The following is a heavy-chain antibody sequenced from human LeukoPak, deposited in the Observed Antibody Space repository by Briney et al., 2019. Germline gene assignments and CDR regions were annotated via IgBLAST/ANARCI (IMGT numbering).Heavy chain of an antibody. J-gene: IGHJ3*02. Sequence: PGGSLRLSCAASGFTFSSYWMHWVRQAPGKGLVWVSRINSDGSSTSYADSVRGRFTISRDNAKNTLYLQMNSLRAEDTAVYYCARGEWGFDGTHDAFDIWGQGTMVTVSS. CDR2: INSDGSST. D-gene: IGHD3-3*01. CDR3: ARGEWGFDGTHDAFDI. CDR1: GFTFSSYW. V-gene: IGHV3-74*01.